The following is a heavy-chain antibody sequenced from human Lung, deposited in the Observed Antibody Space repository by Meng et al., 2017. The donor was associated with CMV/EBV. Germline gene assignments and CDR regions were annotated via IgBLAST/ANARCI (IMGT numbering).Heavy chain of an antibody. CDR3: ATEGYCADGVCSFLAFDF. J-gene: IGHJ3*01. CDR1: GFTFINVW. Sequence: GGSLRLXXVASGFTFINVWMSWVRQAPGKGLEWVGLIKSKPDGGTTDYAAPVKGRFSISRDDSLNTLYLEMNILEPEDTAVYFCATEGYCADGVCSFLAFDFWGQGTXVTVSS. CDR2: IKSKPDGGTT. D-gene: IGHD2-8*01. V-gene: IGHV3-15*01.